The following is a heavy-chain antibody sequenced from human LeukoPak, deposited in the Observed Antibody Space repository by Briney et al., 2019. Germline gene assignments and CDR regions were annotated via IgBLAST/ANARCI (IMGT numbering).Heavy chain of an antibody. CDR3: ARHYYDILTGDDWYFDL. CDR1: GGSISSYY. V-gene: IGHV4-59*08. D-gene: IGHD3-9*01. J-gene: IGHJ2*01. Sequence: NPSETLSLTCTVSGGSISSYYWSWIRQPPGKGLEWIGYIYYSGTTNYNPPTNYNPSLKSRVTISVDTSKNQFSLKLSSVTAADTAVYYCARHYYDILTGDDWYFDLWGRGTLVTVSS. CDR2: IYYSGTT.